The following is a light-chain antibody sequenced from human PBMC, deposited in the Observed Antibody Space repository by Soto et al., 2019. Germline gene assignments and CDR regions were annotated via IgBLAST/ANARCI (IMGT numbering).Light chain of an antibody. Sequence: EIVVTQSPATLSVSPGERATLSCRASESVSSYLAWYQQKPGQAPRLLIYDASNRATGIPARFSGGGSGTEFTLTISSLQSEDFAVYYCQQYNNWPPWTFGQGTKVDIK. CDR1: ESVSSY. CDR2: DAS. V-gene: IGKV3D-15*01. J-gene: IGKJ1*01. CDR3: QQYNNWPPWT.